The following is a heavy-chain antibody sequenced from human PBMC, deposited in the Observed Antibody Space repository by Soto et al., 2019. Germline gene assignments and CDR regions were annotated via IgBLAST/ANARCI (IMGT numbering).Heavy chain of an antibody. V-gene: IGHV1-18*01. CDR1: GYTFTSYG. J-gene: IGHJ4*02. CDR2: ISAHNDNT. CDR3: ARGRYGDY. D-gene: IGHD1-1*01. Sequence: QVHLVQSGAEVKKPGASVKVSCKCSGYTFTSYGITWVRQAPGQGLEWMGWISAHNDNTDYAQKLQGRVTVTRDTSTSTAYMELRSLRSDDTAVYYCARGRYGDYWGLGALVTVSS.